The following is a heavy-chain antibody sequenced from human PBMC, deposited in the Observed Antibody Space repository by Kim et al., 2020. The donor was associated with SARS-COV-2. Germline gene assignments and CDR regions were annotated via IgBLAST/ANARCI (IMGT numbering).Heavy chain of an antibody. CDR1: GGSFSGYY. CDR2: INHSGST. V-gene: IGHV4-34*01. D-gene: IGHD3-22*01. Sequence: SETLSLTCAVYGGSFSGYYWSWIRQPPGKGLEWIGEINHSGSTNYNPSLKSRVTISVDTSKNQFSLKLSSVTAADTAVYYCARRSPVDDSSGYYRNCLDYWGQGTLVTVSS. CDR3: ARRSPVDDSSGYYRNCLDY. J-gene: IGHJ4*02.